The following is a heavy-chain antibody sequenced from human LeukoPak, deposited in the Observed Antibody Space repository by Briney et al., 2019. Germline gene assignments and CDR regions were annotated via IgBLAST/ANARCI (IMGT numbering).Heavy chain of an antibody. J-gene: IGHJ4*02. CDR1: GFTFSNYW. CDR3: ARQPDD. Sequence: GGSLRLSCAASGFTFSNYWMHWVRQAPGKGLVWVSHINSDGSRTNYAASVKGRFTISRDNAKNTLYLKMNSLRAEDTAVYYCARQPDDWGQGTLVTVSS. CDR2: INSDGSRT. V-gene: IGHV3-74*01. D-gene: IGHD1-14*01.